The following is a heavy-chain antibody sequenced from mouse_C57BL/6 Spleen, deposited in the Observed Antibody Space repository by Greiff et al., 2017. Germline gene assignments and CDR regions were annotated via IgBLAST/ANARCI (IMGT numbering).Heavy chain of an antibody. CDR1: GYTFTSYW. D-gene: IGHD1-1*01. Sequence: VQLQQPGTELVKPGASVKLSCKASGYTFTSYWMHWVKQRPGQGLEWIGNINPSNGGTNYNEKFKSKATLTVDKSSSTAYMQLSSLTSEDSAVYYCARQGYYGSAWFAYWGQGTLVTVSA. V-gene: IGHV1-53*01. CDR3: ARQGYYGSAWFAY. J-gene: IGHJ3*01. CDR2: INPSNGGT.